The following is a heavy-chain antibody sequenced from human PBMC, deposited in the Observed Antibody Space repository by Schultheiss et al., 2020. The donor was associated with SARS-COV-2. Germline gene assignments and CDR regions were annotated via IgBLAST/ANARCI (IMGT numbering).Heavy chain of an antibody. D-gene: IGHD3-10*01. J-gene: IGHJ4*02. Sequence: GGSLRLSCAASGFTVSSNSMRWVRQAPGKGLEWVSVIYSGGSTYYADSVKGRFTISRDNSKNTLYLQMNSLRAEDTAVYYCAGIGSFGVKFFQYFDYWGQGTRV. CDR2: IYSGGST. CDR3: AGIGSFGVKFFQYFDY. CDR1: GFTVSSNS. V-gene: IGHV3-53*01.